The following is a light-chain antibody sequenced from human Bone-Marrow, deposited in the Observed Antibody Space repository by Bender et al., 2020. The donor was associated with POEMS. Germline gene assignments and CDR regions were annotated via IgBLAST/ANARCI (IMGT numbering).Light chain of an antibody. V-gene: IGLV3-21*02. CDR2: ADT. Sequence: SYELTQPPSVSVSPGQTARITCSGEALPKQYAYWYQQKPGQAPVLVVYADTDRPSGIPERCSGSNSGNTATLTISRVEAGDEADYYCQVWDSSSDHRVFGGGTKLTVL. J-gene: IGLJ3*02. CDR3: QVWDSSSDHRV. CDR1: ALPKQY.